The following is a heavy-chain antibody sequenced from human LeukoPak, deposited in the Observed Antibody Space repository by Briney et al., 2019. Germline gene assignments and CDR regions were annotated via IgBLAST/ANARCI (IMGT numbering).Heavy chain of an antibody. V-gene: IGHV4-59*08. CDR1: GGSISSYY. Sequence: TSGTLSLTCTVSGGSISSYYWSWIRQPPGKGLEWIGYIYYSGSTNYNPSLKSRVTISVDTSKNQFSLKLSSVTAADTAVYYCARHGSTVMATNWFDPWGQGTLVTVSS. J-gene: IGHJ5*02. D-gene: IGHD4-11*01. CDR3: ARHGSTVMATNWFDP. CDR2: IYYSGST.